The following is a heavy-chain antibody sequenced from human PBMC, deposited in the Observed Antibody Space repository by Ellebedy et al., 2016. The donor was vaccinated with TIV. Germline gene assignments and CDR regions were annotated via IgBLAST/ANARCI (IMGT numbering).Heavy chain of an antibody. CDR1: RYTFSPYD. CDR2: MNPNSGNT. Sequence: AASVTVSCKASRYTFSPYDINSVRQVTGQGLEWMGWMNPNSGNTGYAQKFQGRVTFTRNTSISTAYMEVSRLRSEDTAVYYCARDLDPGYSYGYGYWGKGTLVTVSP. CDR3: ARDLDPGYSYGYGY. D-gene: IGHD5-18*01. V-gene: IGHV1-8*02. J-gene: IGHJ4*02.